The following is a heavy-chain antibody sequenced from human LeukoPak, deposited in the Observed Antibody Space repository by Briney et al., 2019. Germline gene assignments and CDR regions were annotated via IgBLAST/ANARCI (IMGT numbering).Heavy chain of an antibody. J-gene: IGHJ4*02. CDR2: IWYDGGNK. CDR3: AKESGAVAGLFDY. V-gene: IGHV3-33*06. CDR1: EFTFSSYS. Sequence: GGSLRLSCAASEFTFSSYSMNWVRQAPGKGLEWVAVIWYDGGNKYYADSVKGRFTISRDNSKNTLYLQMNSLRAEDTAVYYCAKESGAVAGLFDYWGQGTLVTVSS. D-gene: IGHD6-19*01.